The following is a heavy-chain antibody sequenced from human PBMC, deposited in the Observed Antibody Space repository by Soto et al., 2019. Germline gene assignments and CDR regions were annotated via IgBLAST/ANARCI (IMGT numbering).Heavy chain of an antibody. CDR3: AREGEGYGSGTYYH. J-gene: IGHJ4*02. D-gene: IGHD3-10*01. CDR1: GGSISSGIW. V-gene: IGHV4-4*02. Sequence: QVQLQESGPGLVKPSGTLSLTCAVSGGSISSGIWWSWVRQPPGKGLEWIGEIYHSGITNYNPSLKSRVTLSVDKSKSELSLLLISVTAADTAVYYCAREGEGYGSGTYYHWGQGILVTVPS. CDR2: IYHSGIT.